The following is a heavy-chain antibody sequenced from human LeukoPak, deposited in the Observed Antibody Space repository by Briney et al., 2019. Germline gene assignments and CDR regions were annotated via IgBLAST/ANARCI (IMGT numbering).Heavy chain of an antibody. CDR1: GYTFTSYG. D-gene: IGHD3-10*01. CDR3: ARIDLVYGSGTYYSSYFEF. CDR2: ISAYNGNT. V-gene: IGHV1-18*01. J-gene: IGHJ4*02. Sequence: ASVKVSCKASGYTFTSYGISWVRQAPGQGLEWMGWISAYNGNTNYAQKLQGRVTMTTDTSTSTAYMELRSLRSDDAAVYYCARIDLVYGSGTYYSSYFEFWGQGTLVTVSS.